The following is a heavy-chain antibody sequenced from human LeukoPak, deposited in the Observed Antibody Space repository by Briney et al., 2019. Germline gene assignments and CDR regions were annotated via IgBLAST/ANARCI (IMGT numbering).Heavy chain of an antibody. CDR2: IRYDGSNK. CDR3: AKESEVGATELDY. D-gene: IGHD1-26*01. Sequence: GGSLRLSCAASGFTFSSYGMHWVRQAPGKGLEWGAFIRYDGSNKYYADSVKGRFTISRDNSKNTLYLQMNSLRAEDTAVYYCAKESEVGATELDYWGQGTLVTVSS. V-gene: IGHV3-30*02. J-gene: IGHJ4*02. CDR1: GFTFSSYG.